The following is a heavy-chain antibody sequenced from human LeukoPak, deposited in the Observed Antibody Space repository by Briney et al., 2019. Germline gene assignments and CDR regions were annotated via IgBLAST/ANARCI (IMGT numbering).Heavy chain of an antibody. V-gene: IGHV3-74*01. CDR3: VRDMGYYDKV. CDR1: GFTFSTSW. CDR2: INTDGNTR. J-gene: IGHJ4*02. D-gene: IGHD3-22*01. Sequence: PGGSLRLSCATSGFTFSTSWMHWVRQAPGKGLVWVSRINTDGNTRDYADSVKGRFTISRDNAKNTLYLQMNSLRADDKAVYYCVRDMGYYDKVWGQGTLVTVSS.